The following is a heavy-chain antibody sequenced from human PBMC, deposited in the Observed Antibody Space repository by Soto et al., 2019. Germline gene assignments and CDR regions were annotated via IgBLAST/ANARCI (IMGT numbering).Heavy chain of an antibody. J-gene: IGHJ4*02. CDR1: GGSISSGGYY. Sequence: PSETLSLTCTVSGGSISSGGYYWSWIRQHPGKGLEWIGYIYYSGSTYYNPSLKSRVTISVDTSKNQFSLKLSSVTAADTAVYYCARDSRGAAGSFDYWGQGTLVTVS. CDR2: IYYSGST. V-gene: IGHV4-31*03. D-gene: IGHD6-13*01. CDR3: ARDSRGAAGSFDY.